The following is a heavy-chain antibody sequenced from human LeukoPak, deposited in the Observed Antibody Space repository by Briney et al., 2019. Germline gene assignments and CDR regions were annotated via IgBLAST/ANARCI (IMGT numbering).Heavy chain of an antibody. J-gene: IGHJ3*02. V-gene: IGHV1-3*01. Sequence: WASVKVSCKATGYTCTSYAVHWVRQAPGQRLEWMGWIIAGNGNTKYTQKFPGIVTITRDTSASTAYMELGSLRSEDTAVYYCARRLLSRFEGAFDIWGQGTMVTVSS. D-gene: IGHD2-21*02. CDR3: ARRLLSRFEGAFDI. CDR2: IIAGNGNT. CDR1: GYTCTSYA.